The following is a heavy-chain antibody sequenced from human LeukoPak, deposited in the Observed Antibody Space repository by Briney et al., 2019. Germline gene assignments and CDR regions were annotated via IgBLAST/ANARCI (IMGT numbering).Heavy chain of an antibody. CDR1: GFTFSSYA. Sequence: GGSLRLSCAASGFTFSSYAMHWVRQAPGKGLEWVAVISYDGSNKYYADSVKGRFTISRDNSKNTLYLQMNSLRAEDTAVYFCAKDGVRTSTGSNYYMDVWGKGTTVTVSS. D-gene: IGHD2-2*01. CDR3: AKDGVRTSTGSNYYMDV. CDR2: ISYDGSNK. V-gene: IGHV3-30-3*01. J-gene: IGHJ6*03.